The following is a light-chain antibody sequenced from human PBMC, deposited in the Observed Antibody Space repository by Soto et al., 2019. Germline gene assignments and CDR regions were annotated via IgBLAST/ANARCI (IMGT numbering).Light chain of an antibody. J-gene: IGKJ1*01. Sequence: IQLTQSPSSLSASVGDRVTITCRTSQNVNRYLNWYQEQPGKAPTLLIYAASILQSGVPSRFSGSGSGTDFTLAISSLHHDDGTTYDCQQSYGIPQTFGPGTKVEI. V-gene: IGKV1-39*01. CDR1: QNVNRY. CDR3: QQSYGIPQT. CDR2: AAS.